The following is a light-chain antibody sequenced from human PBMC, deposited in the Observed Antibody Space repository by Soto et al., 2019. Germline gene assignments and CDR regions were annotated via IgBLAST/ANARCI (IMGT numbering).Light chain of an antibody. CDR2: EGS. Sequence: QSALTQPASVSGSPGQSITISCTGTSSDVGTYNLVSWYQQHPGKAPKLMIYEGSKRPSGVSNRFSGSKSGNTASLTISGLQADDEADYYCCSYAGSSTFVFGIGTKLTVL. V-gene: IGLV2-23*01. CDR1: SSDVGTYNL. CDR3: CSYAGSSTFV. J-gene: IGLJ1*01.